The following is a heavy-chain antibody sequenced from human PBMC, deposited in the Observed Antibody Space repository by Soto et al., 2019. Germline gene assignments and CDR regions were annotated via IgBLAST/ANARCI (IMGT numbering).Heavy chain of an antibody. D-gene: IGHD2-15*01. CDR3: ARVGSCYAPVFDY. CDR1: GGSISGDYY. CDR2: IYYSGGT. V-gene: IGHV4-30-4*01. Sequence: QVQLQESGPGLVKPSQTLSLTCTVSGGSISGDYYWSWIRQPPGKGLEWIGHIYYSGGTFDNPSLKIRALISIDTSNNQFSLRLNSVTAADTAVYYCARVGSCYAPVFDYWGQGALVTVSS. J-gene: IGHJ4*02.